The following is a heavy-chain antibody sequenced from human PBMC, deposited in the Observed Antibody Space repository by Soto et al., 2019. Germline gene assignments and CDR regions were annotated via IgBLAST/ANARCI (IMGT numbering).Heavy chain of an antibody. CDR3: PKPHSGSSVFNSGLDV. V-gene: IGHV3-43*01. J-gene: IGHJ6*02. Sequence: GGSLRLSCAASGFTFDDYTMHWVRQAPGKGLEWVSLISWDGGSTYYADSVKGRFTISRDNSKNSLYLQMNSLRNEDTALYYCPKPHSGSSVFNSGLDVSGPETT. D-gene: IGHD3-22*01. CDR2: ISWDGGST. CDR1: GFTFDDYT.